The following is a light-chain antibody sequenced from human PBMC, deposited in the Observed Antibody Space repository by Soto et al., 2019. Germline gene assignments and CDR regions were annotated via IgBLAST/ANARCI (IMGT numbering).Light chain of an antibody. V-gene: IGLV1-47*01. CDR1: ISNIGNNY. CDR2: RND. CDR3: AAWDDTVRSYV. Sequence: QSVLTQPSSVSGTPGQGVTISCSGSISNIGNNYVYWFQQLPGTAPKVLTNRNDQRPSGVPDRFSGSKSGTSASLAISGLRSEDEADYYCAAWDDTVRSYVFGTGNKLTVL. J-gene: IGLJ1*01.